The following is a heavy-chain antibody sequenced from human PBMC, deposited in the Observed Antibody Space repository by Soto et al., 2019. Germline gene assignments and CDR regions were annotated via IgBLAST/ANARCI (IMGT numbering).Heavy chain of an antibody. V-gene: IGHV3-7*04. J-gene: IGHJ4*01. Sequence: GGSLRLSCVVSGFSLSGYWMSWVRQAPGKGLEWVANIKEDGTQTYYVDSVKGRFTISRDNAKNSLYLQMNSLRVEDTAVYYCVRDYYGPGPYWGQGTLVTVSS. CDR1: GFSLSGYW. CDR2: IKEDGTQT. D-gene: IGHD3-10*01. CDR3: VRDYYGPGPY.